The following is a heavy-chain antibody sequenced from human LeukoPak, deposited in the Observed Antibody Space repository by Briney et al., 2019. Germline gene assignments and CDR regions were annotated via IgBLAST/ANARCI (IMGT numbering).Heavy chain of an antibody. V-gene: IGHV4-31*03. CDR1: GGSISSGGYY. CDR2: IYYSGST. CDR3: ARELPPPLLNYDSSGYYGAFDI. D-gene: IGHD3-22*01. Sequence: SQNLSLTCTVSGGSISSGGYYWSWIRQHPGKGLGWIGYIYYSGSTYYNPSLKSRVTISVDTSKNQFSLKLSSVTAADTAVYYCARELPPPLLNYDSSGYYGAFDIWGQGTMVTVSS. J-gene: IGHJ3*02.